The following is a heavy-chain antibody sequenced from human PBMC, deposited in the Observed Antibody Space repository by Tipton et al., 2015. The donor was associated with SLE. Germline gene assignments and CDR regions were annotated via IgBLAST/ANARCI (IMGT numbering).Heavy chain of an antibody. Sequence: TLSLTCAAYGGSFSSNYWSWIRQPPGKGLEWIWYIYYSGSTYYNPSLKSRGTISVDTSKNQFSLKLSSVTAADTAVYYCARGGGNRGILDYWGQGTLVTVAS. V-gene: IGHV4-59*12. J-gene: IGHJ4*02. D-gene: IGHD4-23*01. CDR3: ARGGGNRGILDY. CDR2: IYYSGST. CDR1: GGSFSSNY.